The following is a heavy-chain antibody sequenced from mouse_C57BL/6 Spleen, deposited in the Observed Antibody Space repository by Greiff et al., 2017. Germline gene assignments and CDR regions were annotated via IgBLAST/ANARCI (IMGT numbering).Heavy chain of an antibody. CDR1: GYTFTDYN. Sequence: EVQLQQSGPELVKPGASVKIPCKASGYTFTDYNMDWVKQSHGKSLEWIGDINPNNGGTIYNQKFKVKATLTVDKSSSTAYMELRSLTSEDTAVYYCARDYYGSSYYWYFDVWGTGTTVTVSS. V-gene: IGHV1-18*01. J-gene: IGHJ1*03. D-gene: IGHD1-1*01. CDR2: INPNNGGT. CDR3: ARDYYGSSYYWYFDV.